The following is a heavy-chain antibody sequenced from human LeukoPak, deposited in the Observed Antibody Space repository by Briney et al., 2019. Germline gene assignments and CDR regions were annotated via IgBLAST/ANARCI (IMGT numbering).Heavy chain of an antibody. CDR3: ARPISLQGYFGVVID. CDR1: GYSISSASY. Sequence: NPSETLSLTCAVSGYSISSASYWGWIRQPPGKGLEWIGNIYHSGSPYYNPSLKSRVTISVDTSKNQFSLKLSSVTAADTAVYYCARPISLQGYFGVVIDWGQGTLVTVSS. D-gene: IGHD3-3*01. CDR2: IYHSGSP. V-gene: IGHV4-38-2*01. J-gene: IGHJ4*02.